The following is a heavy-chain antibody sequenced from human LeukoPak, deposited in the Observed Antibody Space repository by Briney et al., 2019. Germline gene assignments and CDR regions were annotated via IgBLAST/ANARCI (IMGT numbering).Heavy chain of an antibody. Sequence: GESLKISCKGSGYSFTSYWIGWVRQVPGKGLEWMGIIYPGDSDTRYSPSFQGQVTISADKSISTAYLQWSSLKASDTAMYYCARGEDYDFWSGYYRYFDYWGQGTLVTVSS. V-gene: IGHV5-51*01. D-gene: IGHD3-3*01. CDR3: ARGEDYDFWSGYYRYFDY. CDR2: IYPGDSDT. CDR1: GYSFTSYW. J-gene: IGHJ4*02.